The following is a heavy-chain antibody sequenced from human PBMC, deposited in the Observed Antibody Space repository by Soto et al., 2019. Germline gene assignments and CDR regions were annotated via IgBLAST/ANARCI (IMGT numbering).Heavy chain of an antibody. CDR1: GFTFSDYY. CDR3: ARGRGAAADYFDF. D-gene: IGHD6-13*01. Sequence: QVQLVESGGGLVKPGGSLRLSCAVSGFTFSDYYMTWIRQAPGTGLEWVSYISSSTSHTNYADSVKGRFTISRDNAKNSLVLQRNSLRAEDTAVYYCARGRGAAADYFDFWGQGTLVTVSS. V-gene: IGHV3-11*05. J-gene: IGHJ4*02. CDR2: ISSSTSHT.